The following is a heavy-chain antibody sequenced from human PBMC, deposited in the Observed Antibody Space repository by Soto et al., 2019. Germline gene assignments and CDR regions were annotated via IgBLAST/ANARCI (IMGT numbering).Heavy chain of an antibody. CDR3: ARRQARGSYYGMDV. V-gene: IGHV5-10-1*01. CDR1: GYSFTIYW. D-gene: IGHD2-15*01. CDR2: IYPSDSYT. Sequence: PGESLKISCKGSGYSFTIYWIGWVRQMPGKGLEWMGIIYPSDSYTNYSPSFQGHVTISADKSISTAYLQWSSLKASDTAMYYCARRQARGSYYGMDVWGQGTTVTVSS. J-gene: IGHJ6*02.